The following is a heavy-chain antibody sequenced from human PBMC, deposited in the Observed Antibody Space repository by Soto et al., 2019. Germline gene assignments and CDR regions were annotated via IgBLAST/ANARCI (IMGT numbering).Heavy chain of an antibody. CDR3: ARDKITGLFDY. CDR2: INHSGSA. J-gene: IGHJ4*02. CDR1: GGSFSGYY. V-gene: IGHV4-34*01. D-gene: IGHD2-8*02. Sequence: SSETLSLTCAVYGGSFSGYYWTWIRQPPGTGLEWIGEINHSGSANYNPSLKSRVTISVDTSKNQFSLKLTSVTAADTAVYYCARDKITGLFDYWGQGTLVTVSS.